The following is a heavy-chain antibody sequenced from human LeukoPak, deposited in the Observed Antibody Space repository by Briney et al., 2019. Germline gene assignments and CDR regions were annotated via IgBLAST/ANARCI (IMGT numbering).Heavy chain of an antibody. D-gene: IGHD2-15*01. J-gene: IGHJ4*02. CDR1: GFTFSSYG. Sequence: GGSLRLSCAASGFTFSSYGMHWVRQAPGKGLEWVAVISYDGSNKYYADSVKGRFTISRDNSKNTLYLQMNSLRAEDTAVYYCAKIFSLGYCSGGSCEGDYWGQGTLVTVSS. V-gene: IGHV3-30*18. CDR3: AKIFSLGYCSGGSCEGDY. CDR2: ISYDGSNK.